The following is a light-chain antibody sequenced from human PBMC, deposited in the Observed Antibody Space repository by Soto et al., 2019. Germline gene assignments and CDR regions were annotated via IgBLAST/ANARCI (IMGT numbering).Light chain of an antibody. Sequence: EIRMSQSPAAVSASVGDTVTITCRASQSISSYLNWYQQKPGKAPKLLIYAASSLQSGVPSRFSGSGSGTEFTLTISSLQPDDFATYYCQHYTSYSEAFGQGTKVAIK. CDR2: AAS. CDR3: QHYTSYSEA. CDR1: QSISSY. V-gene: IGKV1-5*01. J-gene: IGKJ1*01.